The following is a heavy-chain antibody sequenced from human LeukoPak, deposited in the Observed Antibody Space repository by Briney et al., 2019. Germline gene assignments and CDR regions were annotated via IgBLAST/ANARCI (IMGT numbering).Heavy chain of an antibody. D-gene: IGHD6-13*01. J-gene: IGHJ5*02. CDR1: GYTFTGYY. V-gene: IGHV1-2*02. CDR3: AREKDSSPNWFDP. Sequence: GASVKVSCKPSGYTFTGYYIQWVRQAPGQGLEWMGWINPHSGGTNYAPKFQGRVSMTRDTSISTAYMELSRLRSEDTAVYYCAREKDSSPNWFDPWGQGTLVTVSS. CDR2: INPHSGGT.